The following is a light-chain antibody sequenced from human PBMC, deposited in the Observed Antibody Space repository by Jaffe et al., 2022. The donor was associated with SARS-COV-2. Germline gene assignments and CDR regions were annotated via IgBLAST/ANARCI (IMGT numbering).Light chain of an antibody. J-gene: IGKJ4*01. Sequence: EIVLTQSPGTLSLSPGERATLSCRASQSVSSSNLVWYQQKPGQAPRLLIYGASSRATGIPDRFSGRGSGTDFTLTISRLEPEDFAVYYCQQYGSTPLTFGGGTKVEIK. CDR1: QSVSSSN. V-gene: IGKV3-20*01. CDR3: QQYGSTPLT. CDR2: GAS.